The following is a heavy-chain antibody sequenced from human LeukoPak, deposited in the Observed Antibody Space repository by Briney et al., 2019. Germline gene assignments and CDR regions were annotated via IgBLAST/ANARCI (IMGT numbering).Heavy chain of an antibody. CDR1: GYTFTGYY. Sequence: GASVTVSFTASGYTFTGYYMHWVRQAPGQGLEWLGWINPNSGGTNYAQKFQGRVTMTRDTSISTAYMELSRLRFDDTAVYYCARDLVVVPAAMGGMDVWGQGTTVTVSS. CDR3: ARDLVVVPAAMGGMDV. CDR2: INPNSGGT. D-gene: IGHD2-2*01. J-gene: IGHJ6*02. V-gene: IGHV1-2*02.